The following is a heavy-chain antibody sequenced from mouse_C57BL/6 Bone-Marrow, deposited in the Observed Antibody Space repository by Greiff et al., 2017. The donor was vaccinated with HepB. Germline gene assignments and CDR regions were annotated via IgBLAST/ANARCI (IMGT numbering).Heavy chain of an antibody. CDR1: GYTFTSYG. CDR2: IYPRSGNT. D-gene: IGHD1-1*01. Sequence: QVQLQQSGAELARPGASVKLSCKASGYTFTSYGISWVKQRTGQGLEWIGEIYPRSGNTYYNEKFKGKATLTADKSSSTAYMELRSLTSEDSAVYFCARSGPIYYYGSSRFDYWGQGTTLTVSS. J-gene: IGHJ2*01. V-gene: IGHV1-81*01. CDR3: ARSGPIYYYGSSRFDY.